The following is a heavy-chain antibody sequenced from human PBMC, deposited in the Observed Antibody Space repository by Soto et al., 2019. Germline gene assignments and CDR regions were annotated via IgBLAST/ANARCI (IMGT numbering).Heavy chain of an antibody. D-gene: IGHD3-22*01. V-gene: IGHV3-21*01. CDR2: ISSSSSYI. J-gene: IGHJ3*02. CDR1: GFTFSSYS. CDR3: ARDGSDYYDTLGAFDI. Sequence: GGSLRLSCAASGFTFSSYSMNWVRQAPGKGLEWVSSISSSSSYIYYADSVKGRFTISRDNAKNSLYLQMNSLRAEDTAVYYCARDGSDYYDTLGAFDIWGQGTMVTVS.